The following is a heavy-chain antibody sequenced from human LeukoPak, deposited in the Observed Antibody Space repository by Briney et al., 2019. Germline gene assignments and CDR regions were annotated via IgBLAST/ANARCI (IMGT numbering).Heavy chain of an antibody. J-gene: IGHJ4*02. CDR1: GGSISSYY. Sequence: SETLSLTCTVSGGSISSYYWSWIRQPPGKGLEWIGYIYYSGSTYYNPSLKSRVTISVDTSKNQFSLKLSSVTAADTAVYYCARDYYGSGSSHDYWGQGTLVTVSS. D-gene: IGHD3-10*01. CDR3: ARDYYGSGSSHDY. V-gene: IGHV4-59*08. CDR2: IYYSGST.